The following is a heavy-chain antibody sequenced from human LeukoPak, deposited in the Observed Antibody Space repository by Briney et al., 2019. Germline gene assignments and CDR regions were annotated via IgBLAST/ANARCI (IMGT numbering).Heavy chain of an antibody. V-gene: IGHV4-4*07. CDR1: GGSISSYY. J-gene: IGHJ5*02. CDR2: IYTSGST. CDR3: ARDPGTVIAENWFDP. D-gene: IGHD3-16*02. Sequence: SETLSLTCTVSGGSISSYYWSWIRQPAGKGLEWIGRIYTSGSTNYNPSLKSRVTMSVDTSKNQFSLKLSSVTPEDTAVYYCARDPGTVIAENWFDPWGQGTLVTVSS.